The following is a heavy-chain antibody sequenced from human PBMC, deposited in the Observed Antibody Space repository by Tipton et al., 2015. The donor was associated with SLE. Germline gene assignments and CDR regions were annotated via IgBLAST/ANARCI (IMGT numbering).Heavy chain of an antibody. D-gene: IGHD4-17*01. Sequence: SLRLSCTYSGFRFGDYAMSWVRQAPGKGLERVGFIRSKAYGGTTEYAASVKGRFTISRDDFKSIAYLQMNSLKTEDTAVYYCTRDRGTTMTTEVDYWCQGTLVTVSS. CDR1: GFRFGDYA. J-gene: IGHJ4*02. CDR3: TRDRGTTMTTEVDY. CDR2: IRSKAYGGTT. V-gene: IGHV3-49*04.